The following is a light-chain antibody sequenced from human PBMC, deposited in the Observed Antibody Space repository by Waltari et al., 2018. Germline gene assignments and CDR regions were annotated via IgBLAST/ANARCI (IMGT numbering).Light chain of an antibody. Sequence: QTVVTQEPSFSVSPGGTVTLTCGLSSGSVSTSYYPSWYQQTPGQAPRTRLFTPNARSFGVPDRFSGSILGNKAALTITGAQADDESDYYCVLYMGSGIWVFGGGTKLTVL. V-gene: IGLV8-61*01. CDR2: TPN. J-gene: IGLJ2*01. CDR1: SGSVSTSYY. CDR3: VLYMGSGIWV.